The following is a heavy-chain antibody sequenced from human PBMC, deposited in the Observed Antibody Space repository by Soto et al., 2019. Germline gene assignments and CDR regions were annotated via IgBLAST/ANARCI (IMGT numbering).Heavy chain of an antibody. Sequence: QVQLVESGGGVVQPGRSLRLSCAASGFTFSSYGMHWVRQAPGKGLEWVAVIWYDGSNKYYADSVKGRFTISRDNSKNTLYLQMNSLRGEDTAVYYCARDSSSGYIALDYWGQGTLVTVSS. J-gene: IGHJ4*02. CDR3: ARDSSSGYIALDY. CDR2: IWYDGSNK. D-gene: IGHD6-13*01. V-gene: IGHV3-33*01. CDR1: GFTFSSYG.